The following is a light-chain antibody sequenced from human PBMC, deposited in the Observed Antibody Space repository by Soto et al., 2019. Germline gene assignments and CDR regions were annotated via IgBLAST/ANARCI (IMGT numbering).Light chain of an antibody. CDR1: QGISNS. Sequence: DIQMTQSPSSLSASVGDRVTITCRASQGISNSLAWYQQKPWKVPKLLIYAASTLQSGVPSRFSGSGSGTDFTLTISSLQPEDVATYYCQKYNSAPPFTFGPGTKVDIK. J-gene: IGKJ3*01. V-gene: IGKV1-27*01. CDR3: QKYNSAPPFT. CDR2: AAS.